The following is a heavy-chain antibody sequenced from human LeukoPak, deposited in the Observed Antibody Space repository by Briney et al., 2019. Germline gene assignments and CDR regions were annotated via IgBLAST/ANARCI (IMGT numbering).Heavy chain of an antibody. D-gene: IGHD6-13*01. Sequence: GASVKVSCKASGYTFTGYYMHWVRQAPGQGLEWMGWINPNSGGTNYAQKFQGRVTMTRDTSISTAYMELSRLRSDDTAVYYCARDGSSSKGTFDYWGQGTLVTVSS. CDR3: ARDGSSSKGTFDY. CDR1: GYTFTGYY. V-gene: IGHV1-2*02. J-gene: IGHJ4*02. CDR2: INPNSGGT.